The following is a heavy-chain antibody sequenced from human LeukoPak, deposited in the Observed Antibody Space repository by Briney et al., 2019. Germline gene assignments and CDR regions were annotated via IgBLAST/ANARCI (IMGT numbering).Heavy chain of an antibody. J-gene: IGHJ6*03. CDR2: ISGSGDST. CDR3: ARSSGSYYRYYYYMDV. CDR1: GFTFSSYA. V-gene: IGHV3-23*01. Sequence: GGSLRLSCAASGFTFSSYAMSWVRQAPGKGLEWVSAISGSGDSTYYADSVKGRFTISRDNAKNSLYLQMNSLRAEDTAVYYCARSSGSYYRYYYYMDVWGKGTTVTISS. D-gene: IGHD3-10*01.